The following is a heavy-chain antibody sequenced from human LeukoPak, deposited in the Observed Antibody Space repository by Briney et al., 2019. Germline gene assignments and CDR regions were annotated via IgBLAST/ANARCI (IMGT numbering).Heavy chain of an antibody. CDR2: IYYTGST. V-gene: IGHV4-31*03. CDR3: TRPLNTVQNSFDV. Sequence: PSETLSLTCTVSGVSVTSDHYYWVWVRQHPGQGLEWIGYIYYTGSTSYNPSLKSRLTISADTSKNEFSLKLSSVTAADTALYYCTRPLNTVQNSFDVWGQGTMVTVSS. CDR1: GVSVTSDHYY. D-gene: IGHD4-11*01. J-gene: IGHJ3*01.